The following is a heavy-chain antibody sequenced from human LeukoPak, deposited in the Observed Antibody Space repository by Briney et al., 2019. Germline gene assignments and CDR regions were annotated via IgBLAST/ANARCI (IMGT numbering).Heavy chain of an antibody. V-gene: IGHV1-69*05. Sequence: ASVKVSCKASGGTFSSYAISWVRQAPGQGLEWMGGMIPIFGTTNYAQKFQGRVTITTDGSTSTAYTELSSLRSEDAAAYYCATSGKMVFYYYMDVWGEGTTVTVSS. D-gene: IGHD2-8*01. CDR1: GGTFSSYA. CDR3: ATSGKMVFYYYMDV. J-gene: IGHJ6*03. CDR2: MIPIFGTT.